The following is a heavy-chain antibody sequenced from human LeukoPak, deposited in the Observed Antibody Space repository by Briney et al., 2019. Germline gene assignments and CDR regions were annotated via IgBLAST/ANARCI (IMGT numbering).Heavy chain of an antibody. D-gene: IGHD6-13*01. CDR1: GFTFSSYG. CDR2: ISYDGSNK. J-gene: IGHJ4*02. V-gene: IGHV3-30*18. Sequence: GRSLRLSCAASGFTFSSYGMHWVRQAPGKGLEWVAVISYDGSNKYYADSVTGRFTISRDNSKNTLYLQMNSLRAEDTAVYYCAKNCPVAESSWYLNGCDYWGQGTLVTVSS. CDR3: AKNCPVAESSWYLNGCDY.